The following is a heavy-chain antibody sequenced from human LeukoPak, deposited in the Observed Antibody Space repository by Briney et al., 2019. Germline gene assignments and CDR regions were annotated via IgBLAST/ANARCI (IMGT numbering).Heavy chain of an antibody. Sequence: PGRSLRLSCAASGFTFSSYAMHWVRQAPGKGLEWVAVISYDGSNKYYADSVKGRFTISRDNSKNTLYLQMNSLRAEDTAVYYCARDFKFRQRGIAVAGDYWGQGTLVTVSS. CDR2: ISYDGSNK. J-gene: IGHJ4*02. V-gene: IGHV3-30-3*01. CDR1: GFTFSSYA. CDR3: ARDFKFRQRGIAVAGDY. D-gene: IGHD6-19*01.